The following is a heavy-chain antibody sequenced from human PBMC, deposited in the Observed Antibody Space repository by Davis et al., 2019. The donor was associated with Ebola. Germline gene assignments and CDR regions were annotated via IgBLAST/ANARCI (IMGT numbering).Heavy chain of an antibody. D-gene: IGHD2-8*01. CDR1: GFTFSSYG. J-gene: IGHJ4*02. CDR3: AKDTFGYCTNGVCSGLFDY. CDR2: ISYDGSNK. V-gene: IGHV3-30*18. Sequence: GESLKISCAASGFTFSSYGMHWVRQAPGKGLEWVAVISYDGSNKYYADSVKGRFTISRDNSKNTLYLQMNSLRAEDTAVYYCAKDTFGYCTNGVCSGLFDYWGQGTLVTVSS.